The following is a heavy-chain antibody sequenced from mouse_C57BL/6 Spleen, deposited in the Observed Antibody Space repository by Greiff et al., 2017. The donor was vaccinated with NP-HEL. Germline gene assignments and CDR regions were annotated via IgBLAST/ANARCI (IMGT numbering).Heavy chain of an antibody. CDR1: GYTFTSYW. D-gene: IGHD1-1*01. J-gene: IGHJ4*01. CDR2: IYPGSGSP. Sequence: QVQLQQPGAELVKPGASVKMSCKASGYTFTSYWITWVKQRPGQGLAWIGAIYPGSGSPNYNEKFKSKATLTVDTSSSTAYMQLSSLTSEDSAVYYCARFITTVVAPYWYAMDYWGQGTSVTVSS. CDR3: ARFITTVVAPYWYAMDY. V-gene: IGHV1-55*01.